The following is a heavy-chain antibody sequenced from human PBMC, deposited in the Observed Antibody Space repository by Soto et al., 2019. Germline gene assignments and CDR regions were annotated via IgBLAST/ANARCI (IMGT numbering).Heavy chain of an antibody. CDR3: ARAAPYGSGIQRIDY. D-gene: IGHD3-10*01. V-gene: IGHV4-31*03. CDR1: GASISSGGYY. Sequence: QVQLQESGPGLVKPSQTLSLTCTVSGASISSGGYYWKWIRQHPGKGLEWIGYIYYSGSSYYNPSLNSRVTLSVDTSRNHFSLKLSSVTAADTAVYYCARAAPYGSGIQRIDYWGQGTLVTVSS. J-gene: IGHJ4*02. CDR2: IYYSGSS.